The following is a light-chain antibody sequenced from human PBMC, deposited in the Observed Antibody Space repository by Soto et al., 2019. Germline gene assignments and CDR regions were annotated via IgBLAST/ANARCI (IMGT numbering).Light chain of an antibody. CDR1: QSVNSRF. Sequence: EIVLPQSPGTLSLSPGERATFSCRASQSVNSRFLAWYQQKPGQAPRLLIYGASSRATGIPDRFSGSGSGTYFTLTISRLEPEDFAVYYCHYYDDSPPFPFGPGTKLDI. CDR3: HYYDDSPPFP. V-gene: IGKV3-20*01. CDR2: GAS. J-gene: IGKJ3*01.